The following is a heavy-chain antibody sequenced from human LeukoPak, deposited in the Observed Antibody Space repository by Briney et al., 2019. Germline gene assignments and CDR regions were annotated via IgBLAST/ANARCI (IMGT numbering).Heavy chain of an antibody. V-gene: IGHV4-4*07. CDR1: GGSISSYY. D-gene: IGHD4-17*01. Sequence: SETLSLTCTVSGGSISSYYWSWIRQPAGKGLEWIGRIYTSGSTNYNPSLKSRVTISVDTSKNQFSLKLSSVTAADTAVYYCASSDYAPFFDIWGQGTMVTVSS. J-gene: IGHJ3*02. CDR2: IYTSGST. CDR3: ASSDYAPFFDI.